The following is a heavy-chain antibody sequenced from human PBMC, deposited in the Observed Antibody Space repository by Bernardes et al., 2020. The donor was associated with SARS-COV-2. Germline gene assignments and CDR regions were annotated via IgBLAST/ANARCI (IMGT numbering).Heavy chain of an antibody. CDR2: ISSDGSTT. V-gene: IGHV3-74*01. CDR1: GFTFDDHW. D-gene: IGHD6-19*01. Sequence: GGSLRLSCAASGFTFDDHWMHWVRQAPGKGLEWVSRISSDGSTTNYVDSVKGRFTISRDNDKNTLYLQMSSLKADDTAVYHCARALVAGSNWFDPWGQGTLVTVSP. CDR3: ARALVAGSNWFDP. J-gene: IGHJ5*02.